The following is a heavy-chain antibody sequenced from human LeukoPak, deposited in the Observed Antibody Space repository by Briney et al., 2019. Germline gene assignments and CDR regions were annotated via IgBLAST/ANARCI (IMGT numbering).Heavy chain of an antibody. J-gene: IGHJ6*03. CDR2: ISSSSSYI. Sequence: GGSLRLSCAASGFTFSNYGMNWVRQAPGKGLEWVSSISSSSSYIYYADSVKGRFTISRDNAKNSLYLQMNSLRAEDTAEYYCARSARPYGDCAPRVYYYYMDVWGKGTTVTVSS. CDR3: ARSARPYGDCAPRVYYYYMDV. D-gene: IGHD4-17*01. V-gene: IGHV3-21*01. CDR1: GFTFSNYG.